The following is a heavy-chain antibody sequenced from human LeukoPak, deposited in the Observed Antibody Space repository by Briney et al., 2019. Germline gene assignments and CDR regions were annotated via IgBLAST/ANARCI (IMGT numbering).Heavy chain of an antibody. J-gene: IGHJ5*02. CDR3: ARIKEDFWSGLSNWFDP. CDR2: INPNSGGT. V-gene: IGHV1-2*02. CDR1: GYTFTGYY. D-gene: IGHD3-3*01. Sequence: GASVKVSCKASGYTFTGYYIHWVRQAPGQGLEWMGWINPNSGGTNYAQKFQGRVTMTRDTSISTAYMELSRLRSDDTAVYYCARIKEDFWSGLSNWFDPWGQGTLATVSS.